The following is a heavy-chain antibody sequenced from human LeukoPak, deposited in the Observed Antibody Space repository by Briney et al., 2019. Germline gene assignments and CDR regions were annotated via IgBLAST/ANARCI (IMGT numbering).Heavy chain of an antibody. J-gene: IGHJ3*01. CDR1: GGSINTYY. CDR3: AGGGWSFDAFDF. Sequence: SETLSLTCTVSGGSINTYYWSWIRQPPGKGLEWIGYIHYTGSTNYSPSLKSRVTISVDTSNNRFSLRLSSLTAADTAVYFCAGGGWSFDAFDFWGQGTMVTVSS. D-gene: IGHD6-19*01. CDR2: IHYTGST. V-gene: IGHV4-59*08.